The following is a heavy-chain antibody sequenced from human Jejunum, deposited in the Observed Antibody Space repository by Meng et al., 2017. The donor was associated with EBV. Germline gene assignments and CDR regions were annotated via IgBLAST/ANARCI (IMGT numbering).Heavy chain of an antibody. D-gene: IGHD5-12*01. CDR3: VGEIVAPYSFDQ. J-gene: IGHJ4*02. CDR2: LNPNNGAT. CDR1: GYTFIDYH. V-gene: IGHV1-46*01. Sequence: QVHRVQCGVEVKRARATVKLYSKTPGYTFIDYHVHGVRQAPGQGLEWMGILNPNNGATSYAQRIRGRVTMTRDTSTSTVYMELSSLRSEDTALYYCVGEIVAPYSFDQWGQGTLVTVSS.